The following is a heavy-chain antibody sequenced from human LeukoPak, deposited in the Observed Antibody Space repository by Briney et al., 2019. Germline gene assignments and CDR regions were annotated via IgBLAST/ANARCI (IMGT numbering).Heavy chain of an antibody. Sequence: SQTLSLTCTVSGVSISSGDYYWSWIRQPPGKGLEWIGYMYYSGSTYYNPSLKSRLTISLDTSKNQFSLKLSSVTAADTAVYYCARPYYYDRRIDPWGQGTLVTVSS. CDR1: GVSISSGDYY. J-gene: IGHJ5*02. D-gene: IGHD3-22*01. CDR2: MYYSGST. CDR3: ARPYYYDRRIDP. V-gene: IGHV4-30-4*01.